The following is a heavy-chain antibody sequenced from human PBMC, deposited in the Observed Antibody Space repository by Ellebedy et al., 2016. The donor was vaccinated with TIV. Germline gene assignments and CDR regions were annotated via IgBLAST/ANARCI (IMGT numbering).Heavy chain of an antibody. D-gene: IGHD5-24*01. Sequence: GESLKISCGASGFIFSNYWMHWVRQATGKGLVWVSRIYRDGSGTDYADSVKGRFTFSRDNTRNTLYLQMNSLRVEDTAVYYCVRDGDGYNFDYWGQGALVTVSS. V-gene: IGHV3-74*01. CDR1: GFIFSNYW. CDR3: VRDGDGYNFDY. J-gene: IGHJ4*02. CDR2: IYRDGSGT.